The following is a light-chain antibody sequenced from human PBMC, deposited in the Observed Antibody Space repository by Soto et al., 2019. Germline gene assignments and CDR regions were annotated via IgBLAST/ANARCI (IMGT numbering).Light chain of an antibody. CDR2: DAS. CDR1: QSVSSY. Sequence: EVVLTQSPGTLSLSPGERATLSCSASQSVSSYVAWYRQKPGQAPRVLISDASSKATGIPARFSGSGSGTDFTLTISSLEPEDFAFYYCQQRSNWIFGGGTKVEIK. J-gene: IGKJ4*01. CDR3: QQRSNWI. V-gene: IGKV3-11*01.